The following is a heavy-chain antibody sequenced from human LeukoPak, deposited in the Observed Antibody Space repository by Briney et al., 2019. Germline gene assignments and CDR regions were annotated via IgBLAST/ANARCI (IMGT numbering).Heavy chain of an antibody. CDR3: ARNGDYYYGMDV. Sequence: SETLSLTCTVSGGSISSYYWSWIRQPPGKGLEWIGYIYYSGSTNYNPSLKSRVTISVDTSKNQFSLKLSSVTAADTAVYYCARNGDYYYGMDVWGQGATVTVSS. D-gene: IGHD1-1*01. V-gene: IGHV4-59*01. CDR1: GGSISSYY. J-gene: IGHJ6*02. CDR2: IYYSGST.